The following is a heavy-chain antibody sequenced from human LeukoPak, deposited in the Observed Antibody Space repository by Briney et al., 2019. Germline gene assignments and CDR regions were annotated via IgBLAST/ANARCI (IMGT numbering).Heavy chain of an antibody. D-gene: IGHD3-22*01. V-gene: IGHV1-69*06. CDR3: ARLRYYDSSGYYGFDP. Sequence: SVKVSCKASGGTFSSYAISWVRQAPGQGLEWMGGIIPIFGTANYAQKFQGRVTITADKSTSTAYMELSSLRSEDTAVYYCARLRYYDSSGYYGFDPWGQGTLVTVSS. J-gene: IGHJ5*02. CDR2: IIPIFGTA. CDR1: GGTFSSYA.